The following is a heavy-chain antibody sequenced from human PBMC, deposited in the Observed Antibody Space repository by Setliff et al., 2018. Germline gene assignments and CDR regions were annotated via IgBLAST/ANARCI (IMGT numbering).Heavy chain of an antibody. Sequence: SETLSLTCAVSGFSISSGYYWGWIRQPPGKGLEWIGYISRSGNTKYNPSLKSRVAISIDTSKKQFSLEVSSVTAADTAVYYCARLKYYDSGTYWGSWDYYSSTDVWGKGTTVTVSS. J-gene: IGHJ6*04. V-gene: IGHV4-38-2*01. D-gene: IGHD3-22*01. CDR1: GFSISSGYY. CDR2: ISRSGNT. CDR3: ARLKYYDSGTYWGSWDYYSSTDV.